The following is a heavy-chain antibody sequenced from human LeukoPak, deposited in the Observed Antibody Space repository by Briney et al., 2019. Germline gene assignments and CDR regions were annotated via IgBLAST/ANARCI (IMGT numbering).Heavy chain of an antibody. D-gene: IGHD3-9*01. J-gene: IGHJ5*02. V-gene: IGHV4-59*01. CDR3: ARGRRRLVKGDWFDP. Sequence: SETLSLTCTVSGGSISSYYWSWIRQPPGKGLEWIGYIYYSGSTNYNPSLKGRVTILVDTSKNQFSLKLSSVTAADTAVYYCARGRRRLVKGDWFDPWGQGTLVTVSS. CDR1: GGSISSYY. CDR2: IYYSGST.